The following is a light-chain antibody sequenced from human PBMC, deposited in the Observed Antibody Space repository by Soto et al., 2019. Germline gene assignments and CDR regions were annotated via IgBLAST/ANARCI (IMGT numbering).Light chain of an antibody. V-gene: IGKV3-15*01. CDR2: GAS. CDR1: QSVSSN. CDR3: HQYNNWPPWT. J-gene: IGKJ1*01. Sequence: EIVMTQSPATLSVSPGERATLSCRASQSVSSNLAWYQQKPGQAPRLLIYGASTRSTGIPARFSGSGSGTEFTLTIRSLQSEDYAVYYCHQYNNWPPWTFGQGTKVEIK.